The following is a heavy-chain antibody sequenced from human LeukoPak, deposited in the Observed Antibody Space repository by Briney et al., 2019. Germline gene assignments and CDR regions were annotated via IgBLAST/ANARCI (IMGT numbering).Heavy chain of an antibody. J-gene: IGHJ4*02. Sequence: GGSLRLSCAASGFTFSSYWMQWVRQAPGKGLEWVANIKQDGSEKYYADSVKGRFIISRDNAKSALYLQMSSLRAEDTAIYYCARRYFDYWGQGTLVTVSS. CDR1: GFTFSSYW. CDR2: IKQDGSEK. V-gene: IGHV3-7*03. CDR3: ARRYFDY.